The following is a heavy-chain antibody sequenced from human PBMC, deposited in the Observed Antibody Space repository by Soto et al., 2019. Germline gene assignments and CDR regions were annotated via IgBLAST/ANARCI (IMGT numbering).Heavy chain of an antibody. Sequence: GSLRLSCAASGFIFTNYAINFVRHAPFKWLEWVSVIGGRGNSAYYADSVQGRFTISRDNSKNTLSLQMSSLTADDTAIYYCVREGRGSFDFWGRGTMVTVSS. D-gene: IGHD5-12*01. J-gene: IGHJ3*01. CDR2: IGGRGNSA. V-gene: IGHV3-23*01. CDR1: GFIFTNYA. CDR3: VREGRGSFDF.